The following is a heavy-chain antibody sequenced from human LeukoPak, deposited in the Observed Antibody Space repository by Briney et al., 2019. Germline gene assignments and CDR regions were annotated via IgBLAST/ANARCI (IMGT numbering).Heavy chain of an antibody. CDR2: IIPIFGTA. CDR1: GGTFSSYA. J-gene: IGHJ3*02. CDR3: AREHDYGDYWRSNAFDI. V-gene: IGHV1-69*13. Sequence: GASVKVSCKASGGTFSSYAISWVRQAPGQGLEWMGGIIPIFGTANYAQKFQGRVTITADESTSTAYMELSSLRSEDTAVYYCAREHDYGDYWRSNAFDIWGQGTMVTVSS. D-gene: IGHD4-17*01.